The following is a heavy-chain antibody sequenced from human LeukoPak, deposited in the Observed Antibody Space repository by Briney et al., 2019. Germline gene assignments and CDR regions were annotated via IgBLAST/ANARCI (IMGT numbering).Heavy chain of an antibody. CDR2: IYYSGST. CDR3: AGSYVWGSYRDPYYYYYMDV. D-gene: IGHD3-16*02. Sequence: SETLSLTCTVSGGSISSSSYYWGWIRQPPGKGLEWIGSIYYSGSTYYNPSLKSRVTISVDTSKNQFSLKLSSVTAADTAVYYCAGSYVWGSYRDPYYYYYMDVWGKGTTVTVSS. V-gene: IGHV4-39*07. CDR1: GGSISSSSYY. J-gene: IGHJ6*03.